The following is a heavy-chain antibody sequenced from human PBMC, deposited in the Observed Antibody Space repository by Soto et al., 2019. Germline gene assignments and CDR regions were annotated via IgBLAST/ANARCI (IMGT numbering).Heavy chain of an antibody. CDR2: IYYSGST. CDR1: GGSISSGGYY. J-gene: IGHJ4*02. Sequence: SETLSLTCTVSGGSISSGGYYWSWIRQHPGKGLEWIGYIYYSGSTYYNPSLKSRVTISVDTSKNQFSLKLSSVTAADTAVYYCARDYGGNFDYWGQGTLVTVSS. CDR3: ARDYGGNFDY. D-gene: IGHD4-17*01. V-gene: IGHV4-31*03.